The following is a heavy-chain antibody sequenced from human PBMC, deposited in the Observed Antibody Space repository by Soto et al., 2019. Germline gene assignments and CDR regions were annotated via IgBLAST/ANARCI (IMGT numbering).Heavy chain of an antibody. D-gene: IGHD3-16*02. J-gene: IGHJ4*02. CDR2: IYYSGST. Sequence: SETLSLTCTVSGGSISSYYWSWIRQPPGKGLEWIGYIYYSGSTNYNPSLKSRVTISVDTSKNQFSLKLSSVTAADTAVYYCARLSRASYDYIWGSYRYHFDYWGQGTLVTVSS. CDR3: ARLSRASYDYIWGSYRYHFDY. CDR1: GGSISSYY. V-gene: IGHV4-59*08.